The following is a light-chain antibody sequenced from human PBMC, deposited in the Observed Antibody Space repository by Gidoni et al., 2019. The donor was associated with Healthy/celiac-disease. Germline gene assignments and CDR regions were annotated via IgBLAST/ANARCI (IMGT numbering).Light chain of an antibody. J-gene: IGLJ2*01. V-gene: IGLV1-40*01. CDR1: SSNIGAGYD. CDR2: GNS. CDR3: QSYDSSLSDVV. Sequence: QSVLPQPPSVSGAPGQRVTISCTVSSSNIGAGYDVTWYQQLPGTAPKLLIYGNSNRPSGVPDRFSGSKSGTSASLAITGLQAEDEADYYCQSYDSSLSDVVFGGGTKLTVL.